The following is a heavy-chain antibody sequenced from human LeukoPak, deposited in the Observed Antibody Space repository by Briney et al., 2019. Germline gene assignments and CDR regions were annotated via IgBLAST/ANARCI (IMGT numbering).Heavy chain of an antibody. CDR3: ARDARGSSSWYSGWFDP. Sequence: SETLSLTCAVYGESFSGFYWSWIRQSPGKGLEWIGEINHGGSTNYNPSLKTRVTISVDTSKNQFSLKLRSVTAADTAVYYCARDARGSSSWYSGWFDPWGQGTLVTVSS. D-gene: IGHD6-13*01. CDR2: INHGGST. J-gene: IGHJ5*02. CDR1: GESFSGFY. V-gene: IGHV4-34*01.